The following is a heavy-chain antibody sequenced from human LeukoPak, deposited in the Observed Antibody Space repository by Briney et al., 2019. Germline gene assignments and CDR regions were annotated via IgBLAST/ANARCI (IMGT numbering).Heavy chain of an antibody. J-gene: IGHJ6*03. D-gene: IGHD2-2*02. CDR1: GGSFSGYY. CDR3: ARGPHYQLLYRAYYYYYYMDV. CDR2: INHSGST. V-gene: IGHV4-34*01. Sequence: PSETLSLTCAVYGGSFSGYYWSWIRQPPGKGLEWIGEINHSGSTNYNPSLKSRVTISVDTSKNQFSLKLSSVTAADTAVYYCARGPHYQLLYRAYYYYYYMDVWGKGTTVTVSS.